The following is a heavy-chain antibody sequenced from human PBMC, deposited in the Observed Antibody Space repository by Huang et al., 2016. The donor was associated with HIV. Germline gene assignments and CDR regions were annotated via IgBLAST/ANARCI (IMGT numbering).Heavy chain of an antibody. D-gene: IGHD3-10*01. CDR2: IYPGDSDT. V-gene: IGHV5-51*01. J-gene: IGHJ6*02. Sequence: EVQLVQSGAEVKKHGESLKISCKGSGYRFRSNWIGWVRQMPGKGLEWMVIIYPGDSDTRYSPSFQGQVTISADKSINTAYLQWSSLKASDTAMYYCARLIGSPSFYYGLDVWGQGTTVTVSS. CDR1: GYRFRSNW. CDR3: ARLIGSPSFYYGLDV.